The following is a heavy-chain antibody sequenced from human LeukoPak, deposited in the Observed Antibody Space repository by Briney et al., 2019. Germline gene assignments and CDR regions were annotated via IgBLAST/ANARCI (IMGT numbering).Heavy chain of an antibody. CDR3: ARGKYNWNFDY. CDR1: GFTFSDYY. Sequence: GGSLGLSCAASGFTFSDYYISWIRQAPGKGLEWISYISSSGSAIYYADSVKGRFTISRDNAKSSLYVQMNSLRGEDTAVYYCARGKYNWNFDYWGQGTLVTVSS. J-gene: IGHJ4*02. CDR2: ISSSGSAI. V-gene: IGHV3-11*01. D-gene: IGHD1-20*01.